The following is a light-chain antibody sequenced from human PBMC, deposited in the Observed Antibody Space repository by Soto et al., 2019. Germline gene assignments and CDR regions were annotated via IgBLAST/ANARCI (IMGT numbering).Light chain of an antibody. CDR1: RSNIGSNY. CDR2: RNN. Sequence: QSVLTQPPSASGTPGQRVTISCSGSRSNIGSNYVYWYQKFPGTAPKLLIYRNNQRPSGVPDRFSGSKSGTSASLAISGLRSEDEADYYCTAWDDSLSGHVVFGGGTKLTVL. V-gene: IGLV1-47*01. CDR3: TAWDDSLSGHVV. J-gene: IGLJ2*01.